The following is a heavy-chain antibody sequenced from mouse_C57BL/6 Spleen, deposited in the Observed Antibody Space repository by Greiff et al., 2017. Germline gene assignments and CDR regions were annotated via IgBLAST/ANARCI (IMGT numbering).Heavy chain of an antibody. CDR1: GYSITSGYY. Sequence: VQLKESGPGLVKPSQSLSLTCSVTGYSITSGYYWNWIRQFPGNKLEWMGYISYDGSNNYNPSLKNRISITRDTSKNQFFLKLNSVTTEDTATDYCARGRGTGTFAYWGQGTLVTVSA. D-gene: IGHD4-1*01. J-gene: IGHJ3*01. CDR2: ISYDGSN. V-gene: IGHV3-6*01. CDR3: ARGRGTGTFAY.